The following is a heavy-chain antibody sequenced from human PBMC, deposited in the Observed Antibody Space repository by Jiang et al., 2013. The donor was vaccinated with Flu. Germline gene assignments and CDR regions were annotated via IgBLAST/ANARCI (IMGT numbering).Heavy chain of an antibody. CDR3: ARALYGDFVGYFDF. CDR1: GFSLSTSGVG. J-gene: IGHJ4*02. CDR2: IYWNDDK. V-gene: IGHV2-5*01. D-gene: IGHD4-17*01. Sequence: TLTCTFSGFSLSTSGVGVGWIRQPPGKALEWLALIYWNDDKPYSPYLKSRLTITKDTSKNQVVLQMTHMDPVDTATYYCARALYGDFVGYFDFWGQGILVSVSS.